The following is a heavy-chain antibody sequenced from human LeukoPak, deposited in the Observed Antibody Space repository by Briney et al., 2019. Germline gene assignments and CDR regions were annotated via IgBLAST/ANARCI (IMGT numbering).Heavy chain of an antibody. CDR2: IYSGGRT. D-gene: IGHD1-26*01. V-gene: IGHV3-53*01. J-gene: IGHJ4*02. CDR1: GFTVSSNY. CDR3: ARKTLGQSGSWDY. Sequence: GSLRLSCAASGFTVSSNYMSWVRQAPGKGLEWVSVIYSGGRTYYADSVKGRFTISRDNPKNTLYLQMNNLRAEDTAVYYCARKTLGQSGSWDYWGQGPLVTVSS.